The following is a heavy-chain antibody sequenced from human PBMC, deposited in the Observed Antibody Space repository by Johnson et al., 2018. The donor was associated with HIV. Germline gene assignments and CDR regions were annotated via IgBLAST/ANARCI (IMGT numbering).Heavy chain of an antibody. V-gene: IGHV3-53*01. CDR2: INNDGSST. J-gene: IGHJ3*02. D-gene: IGHD4-17*01. CDR3: ARGRGYGAERGALDN. Sequence: VQLVESGGGLIQPGGSLRLSCAASGFIVSTNYMSWVRQAPGKGLEWVSRINNDGSSTNYADSVKGRFTISRDNAKNTLYLQMHSLRDEDAAWYYCARGRGYGAERGALDNWGQGTMVTVSA. CDR1: GFIVSTNY.